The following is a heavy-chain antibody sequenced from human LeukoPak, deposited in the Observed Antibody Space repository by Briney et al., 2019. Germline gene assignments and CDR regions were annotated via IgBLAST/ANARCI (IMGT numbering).Heavy chain of an antibody. V-gene: IGHV3-48*03. CDR2: ISGSGRTM. CDR3: TRETDSGFGNIDY. CDR1: GFTFNSYE. D-gene: IGHD3-10*01. Sequence: HSGGSLRLSCAASGFTFNSYEMNWVRQAPGKGLEWVSYISGSGRTMSYADSVKGRFTISRDNAKNSLYLQMNSLRDEDTAVYYCTRETDSGFGNIDYWGQGTLVTVSS. J-gene: IGHJ4*02.